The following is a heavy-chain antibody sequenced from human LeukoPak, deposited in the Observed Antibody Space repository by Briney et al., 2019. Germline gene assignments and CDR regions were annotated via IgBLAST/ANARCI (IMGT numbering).Heavy chain of an antibody. CDR3: ALEQPASIGR. CDR2: INHSGST. V-gene: IGHV4-34*01. D-gene: IGHD1/OR15-1a*01. J-gene: IGHJ4*02. Sequence: SETLSLTCAVYGGSFSGYYWSWIRQPPGKGLEWIGEINHSGSTNYNPSLKSRVTISVDTSKNQFSLKLSSVTAADTAVYYCALEQPASIGRWGQGTLVTVSS. CDR1: GGSFSGYY.